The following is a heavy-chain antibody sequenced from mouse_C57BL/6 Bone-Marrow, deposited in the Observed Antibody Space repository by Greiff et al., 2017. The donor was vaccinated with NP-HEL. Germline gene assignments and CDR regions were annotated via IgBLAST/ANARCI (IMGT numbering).Heavy chain of an antibody. V-gene: IGHV5-6*01. D-gene: IGHD1-1*01. J-gene: IGHJ2*01. CDR2: ISSGGSYT. CDR1: GFTFSSYG. Sequence: EVQGVESGGDLVKPGGSLKLSCAASGFTFSSYGMSWVRQTPDKRLEWVATISSGGSYTHYPDSVKGRFTISRDNAKNTLYLQMSSLKSEDTAMYYCARRWLLRSDYFDYWGQGTTLTVSS. CDR3: ARRWLLRSDYFDY.